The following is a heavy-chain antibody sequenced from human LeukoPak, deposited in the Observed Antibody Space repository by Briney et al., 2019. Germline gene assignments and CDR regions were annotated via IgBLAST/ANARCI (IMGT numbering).Heavy chain of an antibody. J-gene: IGHJ4*02. V-gene: IGHV4-59*12. Sequence: SETLSLTCTVSGGSISSYYWSWIRQPPGKGLEWIGYIYYSGSTYYNPSLKSRVTISVDTSKNQFSLKLSSVTAADTAVYYCAREGLSDSSGYSYYFDYWGQGTLVTVSS. CDR1: GGSISSYY. CDR2: IYYSGST. CDR3: AREGLSDSSGYSYYFDY. D-gene: IGHD3-22*01.